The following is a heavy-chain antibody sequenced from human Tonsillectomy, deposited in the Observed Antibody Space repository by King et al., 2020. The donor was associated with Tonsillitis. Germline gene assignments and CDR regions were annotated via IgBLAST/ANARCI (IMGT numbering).Heavy chain of an antibody. CDR3: AKDHYYHSSGYYYHY. CDR1: GFNFSSYA. J-gene: IGHJ4*02. CDR2: IYSGGSST. Sequence: QLQESGGGLVQPGGSLRLSCAASGFNFSSYAMSWVRQAPGKGLEWVSVIYSGGSSTYYADSVKGRFTISRDDSKNTLYLQLNSLRAEDTAVYYCAKDHYYHSSGYYYHYWGQGTLVTVSS. V-gene: IGHV3-23*03. D-gene: IGHD3-22*01.